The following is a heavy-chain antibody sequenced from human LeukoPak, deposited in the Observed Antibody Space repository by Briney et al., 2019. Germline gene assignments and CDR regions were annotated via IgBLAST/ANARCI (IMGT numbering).Heavy chain of an antibody. CDR2: INPNSGDT. J-gene: IGHJ3*02. CDR1: GYPFTDYY. V-gene: IGHV1-2*02. Sequence: ASVKVSCKASGYPFTDYYIHWVRQAPGQGLEWMGWINPNSGDTNSAQRFQGRVTMTRDTSISTLYMELSRLRSDDTAVYYCARLIVVVPAAIHAFAIWGQGTLVTVSS. D-gene: IGHD2-2*01. CDR3: ARLIVVVPAAIHAFAI.